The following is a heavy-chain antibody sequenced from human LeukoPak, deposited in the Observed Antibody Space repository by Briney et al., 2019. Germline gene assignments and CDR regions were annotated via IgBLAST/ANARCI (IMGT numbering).Heavy chain of an antibody. CDR1: GFTFDDYA. D-gene: IGHD5-12*01. V-gene: IGHV3-9*01. CDR2: ISWNSGSI. CDR3: AKDTTYVDIVATSEGPFDY. J-gene: IGHJ4*02. Sequence: GGSLRLSCAASGFTFDDYAMHWVRQAPGKGLEWVSGISWNSGSIGYADSVKGRFTISRDNAKNSLYLQMNSLRAEDTASYYCAKDTTYVDIVATSEGPFDYWGQGTLVTVSS.